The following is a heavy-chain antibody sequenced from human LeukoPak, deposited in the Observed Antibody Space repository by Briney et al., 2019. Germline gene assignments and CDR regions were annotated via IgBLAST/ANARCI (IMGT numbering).Heavy chain of an antibody. CDR3: AADTPRPLAQIDY. D-gene: IGHD1-1*01. CDR1: GFTFSNAW. CDR2: VRATTDGGTI. V-gene: IGHV3-15*01. Sequence: GGSLRLSCVASGFTFSNAWMSWVRQVPGKGLEWVGRVRATTDGGTIEYTAPVKGRFSISRDDSTNTLYLQVNSLKTEDTAVYYCAADTPRPLAQIDYWGQGALVTVSS. J-gene: IGHJ4*02.